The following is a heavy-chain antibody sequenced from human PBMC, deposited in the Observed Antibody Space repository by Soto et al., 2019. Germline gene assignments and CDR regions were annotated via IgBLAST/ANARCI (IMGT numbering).Heavy chain of an antibody. J-gene: IGHJ3*02. D-gene: IGHD3-22*01. CDR2: IYYSGST. CDR1: GGSISSSSYY. CDR3: ARLSLYYDSSGYYRGAFDI. V-gene: IGHV4-39*01. Sequence: QLQLQESGPGLVKPSETLSLTCTVSGGSISSSSYYWGWIRQPPGKGLEWIGSIYYSGSTYYNPSLKSRVTISVDTSKNQFSLKLSSVTAADMAVYYCARLSLYYDSSGYYRGAFDIWGQGTMVTVSS.